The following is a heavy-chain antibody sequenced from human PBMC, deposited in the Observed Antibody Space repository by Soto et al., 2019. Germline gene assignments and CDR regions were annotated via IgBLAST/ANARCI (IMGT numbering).Heavy chain of an antibody. CDR2: IYYSGRT. D-gene: IGHD2-2*01. V-gene: IGHV4-31*03. Sequence: QVQLQESGPGLVKPSQTLSLTCSVSGGSISSGGYYWSWIRQHPGKGLEWIGYIYYSGRTFYNPCLNSRVRISVDTSKNHFSLKLSSVTAADAGVYYCSRLGEDCSSTSCYLGYYYAMDVWGQGTTVTVSS. J-gene: IGHJ6*02. CDR1: GGSISSGGYY. CDR3: SRLGEDCSSTSCYLGYYYAMDV.